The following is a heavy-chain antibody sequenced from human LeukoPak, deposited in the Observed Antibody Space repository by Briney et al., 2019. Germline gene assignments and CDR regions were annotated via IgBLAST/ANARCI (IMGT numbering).Heavy chain of an antibody. D-gene: IGHD6-6*01. Sequence: PGGSLRLSCAASGFTFSSYAMSWVRLAPGKGLEWVSAISGSGGSRYSADSVKGRFTISRDNSKNTLYLQMNSLRAEDTAVYYCAKRPGIAARHSYFDYWGQGTLVTVSS. CDR2: ISGSGGSR. V-gene: IGHV3-23*01. CDR3: AKRPGIAARHSYFDY. J-gene: IGHJ4*02. CDR1: GFTFSSYA.